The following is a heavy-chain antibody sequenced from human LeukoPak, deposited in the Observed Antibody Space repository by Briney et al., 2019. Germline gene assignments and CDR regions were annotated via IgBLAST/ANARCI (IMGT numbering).Heavy chain of an antibody. V-gene: IGHV7-4-1*01. Sequence: ASVKVSCKASGYTFTSHAMNWVRQAPGQGLEWMGWINTNTGNPTYAQGFTGRFVFSLDTSVSTAYYCAKQGPGYCSSTSCYGVDYWGQGTLVTVSS. J-gene: IGHJ4*02. CDR1: GYTFTSHA. CDR3: GVDY. CDR2: INTNTGNP. D-gene: IGHD2-2*01.